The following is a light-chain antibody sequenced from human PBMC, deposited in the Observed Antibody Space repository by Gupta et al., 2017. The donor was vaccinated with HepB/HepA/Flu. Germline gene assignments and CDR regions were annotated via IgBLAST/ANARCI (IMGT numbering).Light chain of an antibody. J-gene: IGKJ2*01. CDR2: AAS. V-gene: IGKV3-20*01. Sequence: EIVLTQSPGTLSLTPGERDTLSCRASQSVSSTYLAWYQQKPGQTPRLLIYAASSRATGIPDRFSGSGSGTDFTLTISRLEPEDFAVYYCQQYGSSPYTFGQGTKLEIK. CDR3: QQYGSSPYT. CDR1: QSVSSTY.